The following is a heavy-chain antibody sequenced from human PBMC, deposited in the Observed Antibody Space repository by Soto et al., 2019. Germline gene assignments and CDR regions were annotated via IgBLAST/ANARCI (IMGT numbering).Heavy chain of an antibody. Sequence: PGGSLRLSCAASGFTFSSYWMSWVRQAPGKGLEWVANIKQDGSEKYYVDSVKGRFTISRDNAKNSLYLQMNSLRAEDTAVYYCARVGYSSGWYVDEGFSFDYWGRGTLVTVSS. V-gene: IGHV3-7*03. CDR3: ARVGYSSGWYVDEGFSFDY. CDR1: GFTFSSYW. D-gene: IGHD6-19*01. CDR2: IKQDGSEK. J-gene: IGHJ4*02.